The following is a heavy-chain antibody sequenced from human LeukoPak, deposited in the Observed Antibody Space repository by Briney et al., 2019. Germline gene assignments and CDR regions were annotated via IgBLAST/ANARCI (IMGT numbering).Heavy chain of an antibody. CDR2: IIPIFGTA. J-gene: IGHJ5*02. V-gene: IGHV1-69*05. CDR1: GGTFSSYA. D-gene: IGHD3-16*01. Sequence: ASVKVSCKASGGTFSSYAISWVRQAPGRGLEWMGGIIPIFGTANYAQKFQGRVTITTDESTSTAYMGLSSLRSEDTAVYYCARFPTEGDGFDPWGQGTLVTVSS. CDR3: ARFPTEGDGFDP.